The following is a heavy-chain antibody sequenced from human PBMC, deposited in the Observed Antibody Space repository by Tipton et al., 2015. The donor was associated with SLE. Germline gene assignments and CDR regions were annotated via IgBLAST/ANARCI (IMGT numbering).Heavy chain of an antibody. CDR1: GDSINHTY. CDR2: ISSSGGT. D-gene: IGHD2-2*01. Sequence: PGLVKPSETLSLTYSVSGDSINHTYWSWIRQPPGKGLEWIGFISSSGGTSYNPSLKSRLTLSLDTSKNLFSLKLASVTAADTAIYYCARDKPSYSCLDYWGQGTLVTVSS. V-gene: IGHV4-59*01. J-gene: IGHJ4*02. CDR3: ARDKPSYSCLDY.